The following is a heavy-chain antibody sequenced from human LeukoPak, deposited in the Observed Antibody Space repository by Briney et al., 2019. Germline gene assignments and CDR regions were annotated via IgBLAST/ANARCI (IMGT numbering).Heavy chain of an antibody. Sequence: GGSLRLSCATSGVTFSKYSMQWVRQAPGKGLEWVAFVRFDTSQIYYADSVKGRFTISRDNSKSTLYLQMDSLRAEDTAVYYCAKDTLRSAEGYFWGQGILSPSPQ. CDR3: AKDTLRSAEGYF. CDR2: VRFDTSQI. CDR1: GVTFSKYS. V-gene: IGHV3-30*02. D-gene: IGHD3-22*01. J-gene: IGHJ4*02.